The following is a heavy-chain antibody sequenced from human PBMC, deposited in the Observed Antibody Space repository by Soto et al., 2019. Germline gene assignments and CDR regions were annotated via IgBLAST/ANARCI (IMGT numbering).Heavy chain of an antibody. V-gene: IGHV1-69*01. J-gene: IGHJ4*02. Sequence: QVQLVQSGAEVKKPGSSVKVSCKASGGTFSSYAISWVRQAPGQGIEWMGGIIPIFGTANYAQKFQGRVTITADESTRTAYMELSSLRYEETAVYYCARDQKPATYYYDSSGYAFDYWGQGTLVTVSS. D-gene: IGHD3-22*01. CDR2: IIPIFGTA. CDR3: ARDQKPATYYYDSSGYAFDY. CDR1: GGTFSSYA.